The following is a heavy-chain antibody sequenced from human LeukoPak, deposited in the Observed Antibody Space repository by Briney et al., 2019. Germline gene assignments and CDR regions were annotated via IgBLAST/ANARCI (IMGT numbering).Heavy chain of an antibody. CDR3: AKRVRDGYNSPIDY. Sequence: GGSLRLSCAASGFSFSSYAMNWVRQAPGKGLEWDSGISGSGGETYYGDSVKGRFTISRDNSKNTLYVQLKSLRAEDTAVYYCAKRVRDGYNSPIDYWGQGTLVTVSS. J-gene: IGHJ4*02. D-gene: IGHD5-24*01. V-gene: IGHV3-23*01. CDR1: GFSFSSYA. CDR2: ISGSGGET.